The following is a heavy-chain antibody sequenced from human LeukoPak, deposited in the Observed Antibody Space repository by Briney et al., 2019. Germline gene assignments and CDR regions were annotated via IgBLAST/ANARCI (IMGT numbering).Heavy chain of an antibody. CDR3: ARAGRSFYGGSSDY. Sequence: PGGSLRLSCAPSGFIFSSHWMSWVRQAPGKGLEWVAHIRQDGIEKQYLGSVRGRFTISRDSTKNSMYLQMDRLRDEGTAVYYCARAGRSFYGGSSDYWGQGTLVTVSS. V-gene: IGHV3-7*01. CDR1: GFIFSSHW. CDR2: IRQDGIEK. J-gene: IGHJ4*02. D-gene: IGHD4-23*01.